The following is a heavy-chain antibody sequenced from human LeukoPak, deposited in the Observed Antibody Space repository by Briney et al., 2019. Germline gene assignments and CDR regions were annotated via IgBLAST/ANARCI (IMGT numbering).Heavy chain of an antibody. D-gene: IGHD3-10*01. CDR3: ARGFSTYYYGSGSYYSVRFDY. CDR1: GGSLSGYY. Sequence: PSETLSLTCAVYGGSLSGYYWSWIRQPPGKGLEWIGEINHSGSTNYNPSLKSRVTISVDTPKNQFSLKLSSVTAADTAVYYCARGFSTYYYGSGSYYSVRFDYWGQGTLVSVSS. V-gene: IGHV4-34*01. CDR2: INHSGST. J-gene: IGHJ4*02.